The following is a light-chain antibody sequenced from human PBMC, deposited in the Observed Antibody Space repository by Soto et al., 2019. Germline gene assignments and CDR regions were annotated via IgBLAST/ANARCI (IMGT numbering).Light chain of an antibody. CDR2: SND. V-gene: IGLV1-44*01. CDR1: SSNIGSNT. J-gene: IGLJ1*01. Sequence: QSALTQSPSASGTPGQRVTISCSGSSSNIGSNTVNWYQQLPGTAPKLLIYSNDQRPSGVPDRFSASKSGTSASLAISGLQSEDEADYYCAAWDDSLNGDVFGTGTKVTVL. CDR3: AAWDDSLNGDV.